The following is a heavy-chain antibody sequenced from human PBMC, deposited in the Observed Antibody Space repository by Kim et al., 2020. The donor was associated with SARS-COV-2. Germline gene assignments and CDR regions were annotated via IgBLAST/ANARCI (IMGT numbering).Heavy chain of an antibody. Sequence: GSTNYNPSLKSRDTISINTSKNQFSLKMSSVTAADTAVYYWARCLGYGDYWGQGTLVTVSS. D-gene: IGHD3-16*01. J-gene: IGHJ4*02. CDR2: GST. V-gene: IGHV4-4*09. CDR3: ARCLGYGDY.